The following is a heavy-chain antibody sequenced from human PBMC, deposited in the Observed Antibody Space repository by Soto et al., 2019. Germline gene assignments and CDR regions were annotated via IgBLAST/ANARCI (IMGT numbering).Heavy chain of an antibody. V-gene: IGHV5-10-1*01. J-gene: IGHJ5*02. CDR3: ARHVYSSSWSWGKDWFDP. Sequence: PGESLKISCKGSGYNFTSYWISWVRQMPWKGLEWMGRIDPSDSYTNYSPSFQGHVTISADKSISTAHLQWSSLKASDTAMYYCARHVYSSSWSWGKDWFDPWGQGTLVTVSS. D-gene: IGHD6-13*01. CDR2: IDPSDSYT. CDR1: GYNFTSYW.